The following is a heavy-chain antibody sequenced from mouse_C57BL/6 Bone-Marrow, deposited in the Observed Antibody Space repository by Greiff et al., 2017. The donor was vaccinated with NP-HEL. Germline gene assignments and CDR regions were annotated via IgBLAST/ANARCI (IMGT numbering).Heavy chain of an antibody. V-gene: IGHV3-6*01. Sequence: DVQLQESGPGLVKPSQSLSLTCSVTGYSITSGYYWNWIRQFPGNKLEWMGYISYDGSNKYNPSLKNRISITRDTSKNQFFLKLNSVTTEDTATYYCASLLTTTFDYWGQGTTLTVSS. D-gene: IGHD1-1*01. CDR1: GYSITSGYY. CDR2: ISYDGSN. CDR3: ASLLTTTFDY. J-gene: IGHJ2*01.